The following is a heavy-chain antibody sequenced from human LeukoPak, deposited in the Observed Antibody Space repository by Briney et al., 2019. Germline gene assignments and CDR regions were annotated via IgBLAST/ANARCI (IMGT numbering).Heavy chain of an antibody. CDR2: ISYDGSNK. CDR3: ARTAPGTANYC. V-gene: IGHV3-30-3*01. CDR1: GFTFSSYA. J-gene: IGHJ4*02. Sequence: GGSLRLSCAASGFTFSSYAMSWVRQAPGKGLEWVAVISYDGSNKYYADSVKGRFTISRDNSKNTLYLQMNSLRAEDTAVYYCARTAPGTANYCWGQGTLVTVS. D-gene: IGHD6-13*01.